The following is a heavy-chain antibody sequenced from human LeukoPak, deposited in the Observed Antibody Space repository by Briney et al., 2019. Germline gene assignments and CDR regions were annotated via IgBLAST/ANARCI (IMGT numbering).Heavy chain of an antibody. V-gene: IGHV3-9*01. J-gene: IGHJ3*02. CDR2: ISWNSGSI. Sequence: GRSLRLSCAASGFTFDDYAMHWVRHAPGKGLEWVSGISWNSGSIGYADSVKGRFTISRDNAKNSLYLQMNSLRAEDTALYYCAKDRSMVRGAFDIWGQGTMVTVSS. D-gene: IGHD3-10*01. CDR1: GFTFDDYA. CDR3: AKDRSMVRGAFDI.